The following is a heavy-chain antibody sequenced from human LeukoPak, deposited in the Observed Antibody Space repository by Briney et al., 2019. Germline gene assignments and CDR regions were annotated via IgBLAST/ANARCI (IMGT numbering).Heavy chain of an antibody. J-gene: IGHJ4*02. CDR3: ARYCYCGSGSYYRCTFDY. Sequence: PGGSLRLSCAASGFTVSRNYMSWVRQAPGKGLEWVSVIYSGGSTYYTASVKGRFTVSRDNTKNTLYLQMNRLRAEDTAVYYCARYCYCGSGSYYRCTFDYWGQGTLVTVSS. V-gene: IGHV3-53*01. D-gene: IGHD3-10*01. CDR1: GFTVSRNY. CDR2: IYSGGST.